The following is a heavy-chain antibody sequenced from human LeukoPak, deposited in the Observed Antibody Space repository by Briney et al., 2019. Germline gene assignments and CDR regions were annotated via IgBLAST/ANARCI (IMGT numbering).Heavy chain of an antibody. D-gene: IGHD5-24*01. Sequence: GASVKVSCKASGYTFINYVISWVRQAPGLGLEWMGWSGPYNGNTNYAQKLQGRVTMTTDTSTSTAYMELRSLRSEDTAVYYCARDSRRDGYNSPSTFDYWGQGILVTVSS. J-gene: IGHJ4*02. CDR2: SGPYNGNT. CDR1: GYTFINYV. CDR3: ARDSRRDGYNSPSTFDY. V-gene: IGHV1-18*01.